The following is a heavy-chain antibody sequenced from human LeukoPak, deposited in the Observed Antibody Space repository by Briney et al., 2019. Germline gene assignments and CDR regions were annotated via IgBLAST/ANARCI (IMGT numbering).Heavy chain of an antibody. Sequence: ASVKVSCKASGGTFSSYAISWVRQAPGQGLEWMGGIIPIFGTANYAQKFQGRVTITADESTSTAYMELSSLRSEDTAVYYCASSYCSSTSCPIGFDPCGQGTLVTVSS. CDR3: ASSYCSSTSCPIGFDP. D-gene: IGHD2-2*01. V-gene: IGHV1-69*13. CDR2: IIPIFGTA. J-gene: IGHJ5*02. CDR1: GGTFSSYA.